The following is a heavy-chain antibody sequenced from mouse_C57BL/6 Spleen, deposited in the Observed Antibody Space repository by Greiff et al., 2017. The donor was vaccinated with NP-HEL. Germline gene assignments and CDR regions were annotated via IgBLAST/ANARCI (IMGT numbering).Heavy chain of an antibody. V-gene: IGHV1-69*01. CDR2: IDPSDSYT. Sequence: QVQLQQPGAELVMPGASVKLSCKASGYTFTSYWMHWVKQRPGQGLEWIGEIDPSDSYTNYNQKFKGKSTLTVDKSSSTAYMQLSSLTSEDSAVYYCAHRGRMDYWGQGTSVTVSS. CDR3: AHRGRMDY. CDR1: GYTFTSYW. D-gene: IGHD2-14*01. J-gene: IGHJ4*01.